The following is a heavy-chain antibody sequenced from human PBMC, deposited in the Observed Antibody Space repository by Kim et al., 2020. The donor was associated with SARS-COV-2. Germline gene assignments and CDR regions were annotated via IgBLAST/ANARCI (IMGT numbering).Heavy chain of an antibody. CDR3: AMFGREAGDYHYYGMDV. J-gene: IGHJ6*02. Sequence: GGSLRLSCAASGFTFSSYGMNWVRQAPGKGLEWVAAIWYDGSTNFYAASVKGLFTISRDNSKNTLYLRINSLRGEDTALYSCAMFGREAGDYHYYGMDVWGQGTTGTVS. CDR2: IWYDGSTN. V-gene: IGHV3-30*02. D-gene: IGHD2-21*01. CDR1: GFTFSSYG.